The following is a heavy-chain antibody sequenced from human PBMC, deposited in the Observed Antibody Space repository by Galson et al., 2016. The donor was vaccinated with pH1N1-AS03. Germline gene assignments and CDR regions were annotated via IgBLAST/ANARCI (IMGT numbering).Heavy chain of an antibody. CDR3: ARHSQCTRGTCYSSYFYALDV. V-gene: IGHV5-51*01. D-gene: IGHD4-11*01. Sequence: QSGAEVKKPGESLNISCQGSGYRFSTYYIAWVRQMPGKGLEWMGIFHPGDSDTKYHPSFQGLVTMSADKSPNTAYLHWSSLKASDTATYYCARHSQCTRGTCYSSYFYALDVWGRGTAVTVS. CDR1: GYRFSTYY. CDR2: FHPGDSDT. J-gene: IGHJ6*02.